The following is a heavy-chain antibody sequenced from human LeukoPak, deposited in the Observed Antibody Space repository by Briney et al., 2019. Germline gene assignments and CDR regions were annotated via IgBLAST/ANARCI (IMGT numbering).Heavy chain of an antibody. CDR1: GGSISSYY. D-gene: IGHD3-22*01. Sequence: SETLSLTCTVSGGSISSYYWSWIRQPPGKGLEWIGYIYHCGSSNYNPSLKSRVTISADTSKNQFSLKLSSVTAADTAVYYCATHYYDSSGYYYSWYFDLWGRGTLVTVSS. CDR2: IYHCGSS. CDR3: ATHYYDSSGYYYSWYFDL. V-gene: IGHV4-59*08. J-gene: IGHJ2*01.